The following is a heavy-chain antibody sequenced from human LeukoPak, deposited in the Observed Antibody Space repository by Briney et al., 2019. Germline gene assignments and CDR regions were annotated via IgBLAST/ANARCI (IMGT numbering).Heavy chain of an antibody. J-gene: IGHJ4*02. CDR2: ISSNGGST. CDR1: GFTFSSYA. Sequence: GGSLRLSCAASGFTFSSYAMHWVRQAPGKGLEYVSAISSNGGSTYYANSVKGRFTISRDNSKNTLYLQMGSLRSEDMAVYYCVRDFGHLYYFFDSWGQGSLVTVSS. CDR3: VRDFGHLYYFFDS. V-gene: IGHV3-64*01. D-gene: IGHD3-10*01.